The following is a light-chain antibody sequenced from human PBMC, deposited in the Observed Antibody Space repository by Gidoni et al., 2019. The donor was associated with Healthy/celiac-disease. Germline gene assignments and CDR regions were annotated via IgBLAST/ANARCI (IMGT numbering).Light chain of an antibody. J-gene: IGKJ1*01. Sequence: DIQMNQSPSTLSASVGDRVTLTCRASQSISCWLAWYQQKPGKAPKLLIYKASSFESVVPSMFSGSGSGTEFTLTISRMQPYDFATYYCQQYNSYSWTFGQGTKVEIK. CDR3: QQYNSYSWT. V-gene: IGKV1-5*03. CDR1: QSISCW. CDR2: KAS.